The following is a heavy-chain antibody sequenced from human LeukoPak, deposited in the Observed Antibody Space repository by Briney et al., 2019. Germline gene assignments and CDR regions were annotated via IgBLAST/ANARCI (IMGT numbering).Heavy chain of an antibody. CDR3: AKGGVITPHGMDV. J-gene: IGHJ6*02. D-gene: IGHD3-10*01. Sequence: PGGSLRLSCAASGFTFSSYAMSWVRQATGKGLEWVSAISGSGGSTSYADSVKGRFTISRDNSKNTLYLQMNSLRAEDTAVYYCAKGGVITPHGMDVWGQGTTVTVSS. CDR2: ISGSGGST. V-gene: IGHV3-23*01. CDR1: GFTFSSYA.